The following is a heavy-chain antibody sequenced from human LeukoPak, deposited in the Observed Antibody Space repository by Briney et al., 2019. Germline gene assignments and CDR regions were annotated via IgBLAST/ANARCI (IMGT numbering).Heavy chain of an antibody. V-gene: IGHV4-30-2*01. CDR1: GGSISSGGYS. J-gene: IGHJ4*02. D-gene: IGHD3-10*01. CDR3: ARSSMFRGVTVDY. Sequence: SETLSLTCAVSGGSISSGGYSWSWIRQPPGKGLEWIGYIYHSGRTYYNPSLKSRVTISVDTSKSQFSLKLSSVTAADTAVYYCARSSMFRGVTVDYWGQGTLVTVSS. CDR2: IYHSGRT.